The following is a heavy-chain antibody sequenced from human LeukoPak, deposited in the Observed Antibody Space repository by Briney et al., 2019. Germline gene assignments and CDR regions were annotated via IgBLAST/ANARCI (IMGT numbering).Heavy chain of an antibody. CDR3: AREGDCSSTSCWYFDY. CDR1: GFTFSDYY. J-gene: IGHJ4*02. CDR2: ISSSGSTI. V-gene: IGHV3-11*01. D-gene: IGHD2-2*01. Sequence: GGSLRLSCAASGFTFSDYYMSWIRQAPGKGLEWVSYISSSGSTIYYADSVKGRFTISRDNAKNSLYLQMSSLRAEDTAVYYCAREGDCSSTSCWYFDYWGQGTLVTVSS.